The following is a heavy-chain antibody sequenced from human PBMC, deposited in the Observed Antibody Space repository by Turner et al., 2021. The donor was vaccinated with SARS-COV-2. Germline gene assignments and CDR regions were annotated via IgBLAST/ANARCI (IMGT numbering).Heavy chain of an antibody. Sequence: QLQLQESGPGLVKPSETLSLTCPVSGGSNSSSSYYWGWIRQPPGKGLEWIGNIYYSGSAYYNPSLKSGVTISVDPSKNQFSLKLTSVTAADTAVYYCARLMDTAMDYYGTDVWGQGTTVTVSS. CDR3: ARLMDTAMDYYGTDV. V-gene: IGHV4-39*01. CDR1: GGSNSSSSYY. CDR2: IYYSGSA. J-gene: IGHJ6*02. D-gene: IGHD5-18*01.